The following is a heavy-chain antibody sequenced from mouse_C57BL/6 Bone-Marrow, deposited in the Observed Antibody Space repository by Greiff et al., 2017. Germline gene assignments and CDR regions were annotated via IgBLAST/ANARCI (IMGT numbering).Heavy chain of an antibody. Sequence: VQLVESGPGLVQPSQSLSITCTVSGFSLTSYGVHWVRQSPGKGLEWLGVIWSGGSTDYTAAFISRLSISKDNSKSQVFFKMNSLQADDTAIYYCARITTVVADYWGQGTTLTVSS. CDR2: IWSGGST. J-gene: IGHJ2*01. CDR3: ARITTVVADY. CDR1: GFSLTSYG. V-gene: IGHV2-2*01. D-gene: IGHD1-1*01.